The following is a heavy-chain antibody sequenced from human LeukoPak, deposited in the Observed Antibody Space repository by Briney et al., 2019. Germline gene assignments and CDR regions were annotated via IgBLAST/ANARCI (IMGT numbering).Heavy chain of an antibody. CDR2: ISYDGSNY. CDR3: ARDPAFTIAVAGTLDY. CDR1: GFTFNNYA. Sequence: GGSLRLSCAASGFTFNNYAIHWVRQAPGKGLEWVAVISYDGSNYYYADSLKGRITISRDNSKNTLYLQMNSLRAEDTAVYYCARDPAFTIAVAGTLDYWGQGTLVTVSS. D-gene: IGHD6-19*01. J-gene: IGHJ4*02. V-gene: IGHV3-30*04.